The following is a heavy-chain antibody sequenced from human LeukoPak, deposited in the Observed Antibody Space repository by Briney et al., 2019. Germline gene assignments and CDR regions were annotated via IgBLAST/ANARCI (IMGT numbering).Heavy chain of an antibody. V-gene: IGHV1-69*13. CDR2: VIPIFGTA. CDR1: GGTFSSYA. Sequence: SVKVSCKASGGTFSSYAISWVRQAPGQGLEWMGGVIPIFGTANYAQKVQGRVTITADESTSTAYMELSSLRSEDTAVYYCARDLGDGDGYTADCWGQGTLVTVSS. CDR3: ARDLGDGDGYTADC. D-gene: IGHD5-24*01. J-gene: IGHJ4*02.